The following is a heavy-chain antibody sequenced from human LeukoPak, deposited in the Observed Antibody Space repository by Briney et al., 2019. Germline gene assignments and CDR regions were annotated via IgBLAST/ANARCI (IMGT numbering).Heavy chain of an antibody. CDR1: GFSFSSYW. Sequence: GGSLRLSCAASGFSFSSYWMQWVRQAPGKGLVWVSRISSDGSIINYADSVKGRFTISRDNAKSTLYLQMNSLRVEDTAVYYCARPAVAGLRAGGYDYWGQGTLVTVSS. V-gene: IGHV3-74*01. D-gene: IGHD6-19*01. J-gene: IGHJ4*02. CDR2: ISSDGSII. CDR3: ARPAVAGLRAGGYDY.